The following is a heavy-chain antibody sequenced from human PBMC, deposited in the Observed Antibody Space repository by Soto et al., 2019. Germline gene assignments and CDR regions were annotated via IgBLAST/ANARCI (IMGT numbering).Heavy chain of an antibody. V-gene: IGHV4-59*01. J-gene: IGHJ5*02. D-gene: IGHD6-13*01. CDR3: ARIAYSSSWYYGWFDP. CDR2: IYYSGST. CDR1: GGSISSYY. Sequence: SETLSLTCTVSGGSISSYYWSWIRQPPGKGLEWIGYIYYSGSTNYNPSLKSRVTISVDTSKNQFSLKLSSVTAADTAVYYCARIAYSSSWYYGWFDPWGQGTLVTVSS.